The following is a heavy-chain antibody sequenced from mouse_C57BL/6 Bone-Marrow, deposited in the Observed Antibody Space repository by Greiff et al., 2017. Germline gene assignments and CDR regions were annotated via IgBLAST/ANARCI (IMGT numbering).Heavy chain of an antibody. Sequence: EVMLVESGGGLVKPGGSLKLSCAASGFTFSDYGMHWVRQAPEKGLEWVAYISSGSSNIYYADTVKGRFTISRDNAKNTLYLQMTSRRSEDTAMYYCARNGGITTVEADDAMDYWGQGTSVTVSA. CDR2: ISSGSSNI. CDR3: ARNGGITTVEADDAMDY. V-gene: IGHV5-17*01. D-gene: IGHD1-1*01. J-gene: IGHJ4*01. CDR1: GFTFSDYG.